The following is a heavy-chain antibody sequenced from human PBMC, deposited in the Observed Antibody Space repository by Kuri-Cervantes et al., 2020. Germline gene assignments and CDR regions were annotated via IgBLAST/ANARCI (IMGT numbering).Heavy chain of an antibody. J-gene: IGHJ6*03. CDR3: AKGPRGHYYMDV. D-gene: IGHD3-10*01. CDR2: IKQDGSEK. CDR1: GFTFSSYW. Sequence: ETLSLSCAASGFTFSSYWMSWVRQAPGKGLEWVANIKQDGSEKYYVDSVKGRFTISRDNAKNSLYLQMNSLRAEDTALYYCAKGPRGHYYMDVWGKGTTVTVSS. V-gene: IGHV3-7*03.